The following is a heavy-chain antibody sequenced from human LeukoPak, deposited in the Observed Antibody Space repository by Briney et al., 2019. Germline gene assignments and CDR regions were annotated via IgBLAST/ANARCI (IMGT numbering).Heavy chain of an antibody. CDR1: GFTFSSHC. D-gene: IGHD1-26*01. CDR3: AKVGARSAFDI. V-gene: IGHV3-23*01. CDR2: ISGSGGST. J-gene: IGHJ3*02. Sequence: GGSLRLSCAASGFTFSSHCMSWVRQAPGKGLEWVSAISGSGGSTYYADSVKGRFTISRDNSKNTLYLQMNSMTAEDTAVYYCAKVGARSAFDIWGQGTMVTVSS.